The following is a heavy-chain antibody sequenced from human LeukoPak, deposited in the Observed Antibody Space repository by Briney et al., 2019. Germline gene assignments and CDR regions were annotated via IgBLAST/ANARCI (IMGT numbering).Heavy chain of an antibody. CDR1: GGTFSSYA. Sequence: SVKVSCKASGGTFSSYAISWVRQAPGQGLEWMGGIIPIFGTANYAQKFQGRVTITADESTSTAYMELSSLRSEDTAVYYCARAFSSSGYAMYYFDYWGQGTLVTVSS. CDR2: IIPIFGTA. V-gene: IGHV1-69*13. D-gene: IGHD3-22*01. CDR3: ARAFSSSGYAMYYFDY. J-gene: IGHJ4*02.